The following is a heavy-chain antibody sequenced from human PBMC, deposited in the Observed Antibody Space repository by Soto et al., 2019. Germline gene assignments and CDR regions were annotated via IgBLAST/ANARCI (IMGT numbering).Heavy chain of an antibody. CDR1: GFTFSSYA. Sequence: GGSLRLSCAASGFTFSSYAMSWVRQAPGKGLEWVSAISGSGGSTYYADSVKGRFTISRDNSKNTLYLQMNSLRAEDTAVYYCAKDKGYCSSTSCPMGYYGMDVWGQGTTVTVSS. V-gene: IGHV3-23*01. D-gene: IGHD2-2*01. CDR2: ISGSGGST. CDR3: AKDKGYCSSTSCPMGYYGMDV. J-gene: IGHJ6*02.